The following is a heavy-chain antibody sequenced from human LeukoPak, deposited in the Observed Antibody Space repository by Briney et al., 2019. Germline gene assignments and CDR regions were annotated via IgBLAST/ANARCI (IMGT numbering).Heavy chain of an antibody. CDR2: INPSGGST. D-gene: IGHD4-17*01. V-gene: IGHV1-46*01. CDR1: GYTFTNYY. J-gene: IGHJ4*02. Sequence: GASVKVPCKASGYTFTNYYMHWVRQAPGQGLEWMGIINPSGGSTSYAQKFQGRVTMTRDTSTRTVYMELKSLRSEDTAVYYCARDSLDYGDCLDYWGQGTLVTVSS. CDR3: ARDSLDYGDCLDY.